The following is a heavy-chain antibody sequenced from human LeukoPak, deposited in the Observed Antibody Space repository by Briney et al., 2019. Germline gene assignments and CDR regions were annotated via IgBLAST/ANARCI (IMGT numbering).Heavy chain of an antibody. Sequence: GGSLRLSCAASGFTFSSYSMNWVRQAPGKGLEWVSSISSSSSCIYYADSVKGRFTISRDNAKNSLYLQMNSLRAEDTAVYYCARGLTYYDISDFDYWGQGTLVTVSS. V-gene: IGHV3-21*01. CDR1: GFTFSSYS. D-gene: IGHD3-9*01. CDR3: ARGLTYYDISDFDY. J-gene: IGHJ4*02. CDR2: ISSSSSCI.